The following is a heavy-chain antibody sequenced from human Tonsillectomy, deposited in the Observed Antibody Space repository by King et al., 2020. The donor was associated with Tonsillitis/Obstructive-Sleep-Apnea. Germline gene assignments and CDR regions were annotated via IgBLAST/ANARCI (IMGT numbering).Heavy chain of an antibody. V-gene: IGHV1-46*01. CDR3: ARDQNLGKTGTIRLSARSNYFDY. CDR2: INPSGGST. J-gene: IGHJ4*02. CDR1: GYTFTSYY. Sequence: VQLVESGAEVKKPGASVKVSCTASGYTFTSYYMHWVRQAPGQGLEWMGIINPSGGSTSYAQKFQGRVTMTRDTSTSTVYMELSSLRSEDTAVYYCARDQNLGKTGTIRLSARSNYFDYWGQGTLVTVSS. D-gene: IGHD1-7*01.